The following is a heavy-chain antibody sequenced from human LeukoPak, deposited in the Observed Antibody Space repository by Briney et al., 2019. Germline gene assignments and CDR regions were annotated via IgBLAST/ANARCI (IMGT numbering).Heavy chain of an antibody. CDR1: GFTFSSYS. Sequence: GGSLRLSCAASGFTFSSYSMNWVRQAPGKGLEWVSHIGRGIIYVDSVKGRFTISRDNAKNSVYLQMNSLRAEDTAVYYCARDAPAGEKPEYFFDYWGQGTLVTVSS. CDR3: ARDAPAGEKPEYFFDY. CDR2: IGRGII. V-gene: IGHV3-48*04. J-gene: IGHJ4*02.